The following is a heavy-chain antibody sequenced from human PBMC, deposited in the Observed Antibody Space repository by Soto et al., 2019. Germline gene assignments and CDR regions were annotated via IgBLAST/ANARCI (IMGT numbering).Heavy chain of an antibody. CDR2: FDPEDGET. J-gene: IGHJ4*02. V-gene: IGHV1-24*01. D-gene: IGHD2-15*01. CDR1: GYTLTELS. CDR3: ATVGFDCSGGSCYAYYFDY. Sequence: QVQLVQSGAEVKKPGASVKVSCKVSGYTLTELSMHWVRQAPGKGLEWMGGFDPEDGETIYAQKFQGRVTITEDTPTDTAYMELSSLRSEDTAVYYCATVGFDCSGGSCYAYYFDYWGQGTLVTVSS.